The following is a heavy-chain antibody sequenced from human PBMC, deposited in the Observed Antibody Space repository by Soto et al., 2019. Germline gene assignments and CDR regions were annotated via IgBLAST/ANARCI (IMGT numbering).Heavy chain of an antibody. J-gene: IGHJ5*02. Sequence: SVKVSCKASGGTFSSYAISWVRQAPGQGLEWMGGIIPIFGTANYAQKFQGRVTITADESTSTAYMELSSLRSEDTAVYYCASLRTYYYDSSGLINWFDPWGQGTLVTVSS. CDR1: GGTFSSYA. D-gene: IGHD3-22*01. CDR3: ASLRTYYYDSSGLINWFDP. CDR2: IIPIFGTA. V-gene: IGHV1-69*13.